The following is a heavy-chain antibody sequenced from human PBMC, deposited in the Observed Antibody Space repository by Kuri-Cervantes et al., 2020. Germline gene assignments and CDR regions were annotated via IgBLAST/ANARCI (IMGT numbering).Heavy chain of an antibody. CDR3: ARVFSSGRAWYETHQPEYFDY. J-gene: IGHJ4*02. V-gene: IGHV1-46*01. CDR1: GYTFTSYY. Sequence: ASVKVSCKASGYTFTSYYMHWVRQAPGQGLEWMGIINPSGGSTSYAQKLQGRVTMTTDTSTSTAYMELRSLRSDDTAVYYCARVFSSGRAWYETHQPEYFDYWGQGTLVTVSS. CDR2: INPSGGST. D-gene: IGHD3-10*01.